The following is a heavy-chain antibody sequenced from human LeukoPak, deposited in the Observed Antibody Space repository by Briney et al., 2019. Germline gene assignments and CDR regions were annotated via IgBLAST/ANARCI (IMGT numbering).Heavy chain of an antibody. J-gene: IGHJ4*02. CDR3: AGRGLGYNSDYYFDY. V-gene: IGHV4-59*08. CDR2: IYYSGST. CDR1: GGSISSYY. Sequence: SETLSLTCTVSGGSISSYYWSWIRQPPGKGLEWIGYIYYSGSTKYNPSLKSRVTISVDTSKNQFSLKLSSVTAADTAVYYCAGRGLGYNSDYYFDYWGQGTLVTVSS. D-gene: IGHD5-18*01.